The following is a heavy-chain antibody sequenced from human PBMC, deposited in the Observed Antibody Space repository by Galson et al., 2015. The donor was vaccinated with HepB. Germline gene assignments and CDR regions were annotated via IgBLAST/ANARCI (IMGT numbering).Heavy chain of an antibody. D-gene: IGHD4-17*01. J-gene: IGHJ6*02. CDR2: IDPSDSYT. CDR3: ARRRYLLPQTTLQTITPNYGMDV. Sequence: QSGAEVKKPGESLRISCKGSGYSFTSYWISWVRQMPGKGLEWMGRIDPSDSYTNYSPSFQGHVTISADKSISTAYLQWSSLKASDTAMYYCARRRYLLPQTTLQTITPNYGMDVWGQGTTVTVSS. V-gene: IGHV5-10-1*01. CDR1: GYSFTSYW.